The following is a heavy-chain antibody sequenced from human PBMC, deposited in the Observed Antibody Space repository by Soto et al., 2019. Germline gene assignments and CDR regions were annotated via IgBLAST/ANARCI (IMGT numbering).Heavy chain of an antibody. CDR3: ARFEYDILTGYSPSDDAFDI. CDR2: IWYDGSNK. CDR1: GFTFSSYG. V-gene: IGHV3-33*01. D-gene: IGHD3-9*01. Sequence: QVPLVESGGGVVQPGRSLRLSCAASGFTFSSYGMHWVRQAPGKGLEWVAVIWYDGSNKYYADSVKGRFTISRDNSKNTLYLQMNSLRAEDTAVYYCARFEYDILTGYSPSDDAFDIWGQGTMVTVSS. J-gene: IGHJ3*02.